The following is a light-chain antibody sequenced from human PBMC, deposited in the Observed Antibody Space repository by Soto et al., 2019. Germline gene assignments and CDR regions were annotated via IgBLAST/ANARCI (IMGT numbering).Light chain of an antibody. V-gene: IGKV1-12*01. CDR1: QDVGKW. Sequence: DIQMTQSPPSVSASVADIFTITCRSGQDVGKWLAWYQQKPGKAPTLLIHGASSLQSGVPPRYSGSGYGTDFTLTISSLQPEDFAVYYCQQRNNWPPEITFGQGTRLEIK. CDR2: GAS. J-gene: IGKJ5*01. CDR3: QQRNNWPPEIT.